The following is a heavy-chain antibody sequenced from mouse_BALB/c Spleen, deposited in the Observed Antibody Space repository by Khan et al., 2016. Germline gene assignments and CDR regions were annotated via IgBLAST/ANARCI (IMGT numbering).Heavy chain of an antibody. Sequence: QVQLQQSGAELMKPGASVRISCKTTGYTFSSYWIEWVKERPGHGLEWVGEILPGSDTANYNENFKGKAAFTAHTSSNTAYMQLSSLTSEDSAVYYCARAYYVNYDSMDYWGQGTSVTVSS. J-gene: IGHJ4*01. CDR3: ARAYYVNYDSMDY. D-gene: IGHD2-10*01. CDR1: GYTFSSYW. V-gene: IGHV1-9*01. CDR2: ILPGSDTA.